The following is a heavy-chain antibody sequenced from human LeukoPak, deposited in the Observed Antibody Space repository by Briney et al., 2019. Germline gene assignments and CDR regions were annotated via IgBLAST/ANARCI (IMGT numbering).Heavy chain of an antibody. D-gene: IGHD3-10*01. CDR1: EFTFRKHA. CDR2: ISHDGSNK. CDR3: ARKGAYYYGSGSSTHFDY. J-gene: IGHJ4*02. Sequence: QPGGSLRLSCAASEFTFRKHATHWVRQAPSKGLEWVAVISHDGSNKYYADSVKGRFTISRDNSKDTVYLQMNTLRAEDTAVYYCARKGAYYYGSGSSTHFDYWGQGTLVTVSS. V-gene: IGHV3-30*04.